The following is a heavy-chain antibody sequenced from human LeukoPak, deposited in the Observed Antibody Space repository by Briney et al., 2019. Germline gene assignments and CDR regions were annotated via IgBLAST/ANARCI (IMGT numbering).Heavy chain of an antibody. Sequence: SVKVSCKASGGTFSSYAISWVRQAPGQGLEWMGRIIPILGIANYAQKFQGRVTITADKSTSTAYMELSSLRSEDTAVYYCARGLVELPSYYYYGMDVWGQGTTVTVSS. CDR1: GGTFSSYA. J-gene: IGHJ6*02. CDR3: ARGLVELPSYYYYGMDV. V-gene: IGHV1-69*04. CDR2: IIPILGIA. D-gene: IGHD1-26*01.